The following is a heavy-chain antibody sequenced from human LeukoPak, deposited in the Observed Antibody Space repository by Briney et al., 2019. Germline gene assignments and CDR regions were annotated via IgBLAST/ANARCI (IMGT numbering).Heavy chain of an antibody. CDR3: ARQGIYCSGRDY. V-gene: IGHV4-30-4*08. J-gene: IGHJ4*02. CDR1: GGSISSGDYY. Sequence: SETLSLTCTVSGGSISSGDYYWSWIRQPPGKGLEWIGYIYYSGSTYYNPSLKSRVTISVDTSKNQFSLKLSSVTAADTAVYYCARQGIYCSGRDYWGQGTLVTVSS. D-gene: IGHD3-10*01. CDR2: IYYSGST.